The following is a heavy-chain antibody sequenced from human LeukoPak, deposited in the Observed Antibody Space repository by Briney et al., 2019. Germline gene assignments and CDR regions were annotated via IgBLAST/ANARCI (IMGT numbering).Heavy chain of an antibody. CDR3: AKDHPSSGWPAFES. Sequence: PGGSLRLSCAASRFTVTRYAMSWVRQAPGGGLEWVAAINNNYNTYYAVSVRGRFTISRDTSGNTLYLQMNNLRAGDTAIYYCAKDHPSSGWPAFESWGQGTLVTVSS. CDR2: INNNYNT. CDR1: RFTVTRYA. V-gene: IGHV3-23*05. D-gene: IGHD6-25*01. J-gene: IGHJ4*02.